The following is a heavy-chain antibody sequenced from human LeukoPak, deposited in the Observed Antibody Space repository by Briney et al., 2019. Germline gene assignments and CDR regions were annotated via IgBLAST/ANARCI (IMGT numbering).Heavy chain of an antibody. V-gene: IGHV3-30*02. CDR3: AKDFTVATILDPLDY. CDR2: IRYDGSNK. CDR1: GFTFSSYG. J-gene: IGHJ4*02. Sequence: GGSLRLSCAASGFTFSSYGMHWVRQAPGKGLEWVAFIRYDGSNKYYADSVKGRFTISRDNSKNTLYLQMNSLRAEDTAVYYCAKDFTVATILDPLDYWGQGTLVTVSS. D-gene: IGHD5-12*01.